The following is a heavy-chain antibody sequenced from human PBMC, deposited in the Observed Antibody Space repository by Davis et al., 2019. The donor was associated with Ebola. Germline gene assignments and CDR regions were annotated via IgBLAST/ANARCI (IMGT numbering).Heavy chain of an antibody. J-gene: IGHJ4*02. Sequence: PGGSLRLSCAASGFTFSSYWMSWVRQAPGKGLEWVANIKQDGSEKYYVDSVKGRFTISRDNAKNSLYLQMNSLRAEDTAVYYCARSGYSSSSRRPLGYWGQGTLVTVSS. CDR3: ARSGYSSSSRRPLGY. CDR2: IKQDGSEK. CDR1: GFTFSSYW. V-gene: IGHV3-7*01. D-gene: IGHD6-6*01.